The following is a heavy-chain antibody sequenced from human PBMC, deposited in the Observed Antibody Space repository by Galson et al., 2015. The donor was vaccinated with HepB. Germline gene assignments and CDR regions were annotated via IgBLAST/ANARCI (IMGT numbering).Heavy chain of an antibody. CDR2: IKEDESEK. D-gene: IGHD6-13*01. V-gene: IGHV3-7*05. J-gene: IGHJ4*02. CDR3: ARFAGGGYSTSWYRSGFDY. CDR1: GFAFSGYW. Sequence: SLRLSCAAAGFAFSGYWMTWVRQAPGKGLEWVANIKEDESEKYYVDSVKGRFTISRDNAKNSLYLQLHSLRAEDTAVYFCARFAGGGYSTSWYRSGFDYWGQGTLVIVSS.